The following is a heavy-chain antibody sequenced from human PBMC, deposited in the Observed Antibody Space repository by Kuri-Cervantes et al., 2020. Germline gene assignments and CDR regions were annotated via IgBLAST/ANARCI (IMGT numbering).Heavy chain of an antibody. J-gene: IGHJ4*02. CDR3: ASLGGAAAGPIDH. D-gene: IGHD6-13*01. Sequence: LSLTCAASGFTFSSYAMHWVRQAPGKGLEWVAVISYDGSNKYYADSVKGRFTISRDNSKNTLYLQMNSLRAEDTAVYYCASLGGAAAGPIDHWGQGTLVTVSS. V-gene: IGHV3-30-3*01. CDR1: GFTFSSYA. CDR2: ISYDGSNK.